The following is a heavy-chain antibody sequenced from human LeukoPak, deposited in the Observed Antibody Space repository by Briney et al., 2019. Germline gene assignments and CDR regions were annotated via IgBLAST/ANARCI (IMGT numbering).Heavy chain of an antibody. CDR3: AREAVTSDC. J-gene: IGHJ4*02. Sequence: MPSETLSLTCAVYGGSFSGYYWSWIRQPPGKGLEWIGEINHSGSTNYNPSLKSRVTISVDTSKNQFSLKLSSVTAADTAVYYCAREAVTSDCWGQGTLVTVSS. D-gene: IGHD4-23*01. CDR2: INHSGST. CDR1: GGSFSGYY. V-gene: IGHV4-34*01.